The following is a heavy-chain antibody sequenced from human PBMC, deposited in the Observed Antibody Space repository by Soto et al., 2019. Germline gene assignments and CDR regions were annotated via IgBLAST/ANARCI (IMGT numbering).Heavy chain of an antibody. Sequence: QVQLQQSGPGLVKPSETLSLTCTVSGGSISGYYWTWIRQPPGKGLEWIGYIHYSGSTTYNSSLKSRXXIXVXXSKNQFSLKLTSVTAADTAVYYCARRRYADWVFDYWGQGTLVTVSS. CDR1: GGSISGYY. D-gene: IGHD3-9*01. CDR3: ARRRYADWVFDY. CDR2: IHYSGST. V-gene: IGHV4-59*08. J-gene: IGHJ4*02.